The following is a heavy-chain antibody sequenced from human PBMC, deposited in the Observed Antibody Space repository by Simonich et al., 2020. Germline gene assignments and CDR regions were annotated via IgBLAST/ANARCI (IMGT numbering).Heavy chain of an antibody. CDR1: GYTFTSYD. CDR3: ARARYCSSTSCYNWFDP. V-gene: IGHV1-8*03. D-gene: IGHD2-2*01. J-gene: IGHJ5*02. CDR2: LNPNSGNK. Sequence: QVQLVQSGAEVKKPGASVKVSCKASGYTFTSYDINWVRQAPGQGLEWMGVLNPNSGNKGYAQKFQGRVTITRNTSISTAYMELSSLRSEDTAVYYCARARYCSSTSCYNWFDPWGQGTLVTVSS.